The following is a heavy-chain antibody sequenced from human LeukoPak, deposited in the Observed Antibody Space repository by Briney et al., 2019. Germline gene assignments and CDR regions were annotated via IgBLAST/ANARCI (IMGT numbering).Heavy chain of an antibody. CDR1: GFNFRIHD. CDR3: ARSSSWNDDPHYYFDY. D-gene: IGHD1-1*01. Sequence: GGSLRLSCAASGFNFRIHDMSWVRQAPGKGLEWVSTISGRNTGTYYADSVKGRFTISRDNSKDTLYLQMNSLRAEDTAVYYCARSSSWNDDPHYYFDYWGQGTLVTVSS. J-gene: IGHJ4*02. V-gene: IGHV3-23*01. CDR2: ISGRNTGT.